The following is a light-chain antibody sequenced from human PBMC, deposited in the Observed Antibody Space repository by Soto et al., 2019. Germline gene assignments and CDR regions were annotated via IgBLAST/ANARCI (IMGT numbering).Light chain of an antibody. V-gene: IGLV2-14*01. CDR3: TSSTSSNTLV. CDR2: EVN. J-gene: IGLJ3*02. CDR1: SRDVGGYNY. Sequence: QSVLTQPASVSGSPGQSITISCTGTSRDVGGYNYVSWYQHHPGKAPKLVIYEVNNRPSGISDRFSGSKSGNPASLTISGLQAEDEADYYCTSSTSSNTLVFGEGTKLTVL.